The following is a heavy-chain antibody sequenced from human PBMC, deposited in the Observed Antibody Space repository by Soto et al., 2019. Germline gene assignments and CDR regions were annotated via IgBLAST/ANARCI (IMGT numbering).Heavy chain of an antibody. Sequence: AGSLRLSCAASGFTLSSYSMHWVRQVPGKGLEWVSVISYDGNKKLYGDSVKGRFSISRDTSKNTVYLQMNSLRLEDTAVYYCARSIAVAGLDYWGQGTLVTVSS. V-gene: IGHV3-30-3*01. J-gene: IGHJ4*02. CDR2: ISYDGNKK. D-gene: IGHD6-19*01. CDR3: ARSIAVAGLDY. CDR1: GFTLSSYS.